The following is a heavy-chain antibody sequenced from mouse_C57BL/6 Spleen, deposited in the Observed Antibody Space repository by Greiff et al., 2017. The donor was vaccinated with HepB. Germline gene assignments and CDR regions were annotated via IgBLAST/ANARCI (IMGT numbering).Heavy chain of an antibody. J-gene: IGHJ4*01. Sequence: EVKLMESGGDLVKPGGSLKLSCAASGFTFSSYGMSWVRQTPEKRLEWVATISSGGSYTYYPDSVKGRFTISRDNAKNTPYLQMSSLKSEDTAMYYCARHDYDYDVARDYWGQGTSVTVSS. D-gene: IGHD2-4*01. CDR3: ARHDYDYDVARDY. V-gene: IGHV5-6*01. CDR2: ISSGGSYT. CDR1: GFTFSSYG.